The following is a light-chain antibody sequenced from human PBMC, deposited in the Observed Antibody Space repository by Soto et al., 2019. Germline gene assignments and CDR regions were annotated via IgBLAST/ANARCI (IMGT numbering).Light chain of an antibody. CDR2: VAS. J-gene: IGKJ1*01. V-gene: IGKV3-20*01. CDR1: QSVSSGH. Sequence: EIVLTQSPGTLSLSPGERATLSCRAGQSVSSGHLAWYQQRPGQAPRLLIHVASSRATGVPDRFSGSGSGTDFICTISSLKPEDSAVYYCQQYGSSPWTFGQGTKVEIK. CDR3: QQYGSSPWT.